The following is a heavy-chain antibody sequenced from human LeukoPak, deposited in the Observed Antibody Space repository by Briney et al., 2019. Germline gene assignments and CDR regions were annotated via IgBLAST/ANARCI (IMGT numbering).Heavy chain of an antibody. CDR1: GGSISSGSYY. D-gene: IGHD6-13*01. V-gene: IGHV4-61*02. CDR3: ARVSITIAAAVSDAFDI. CDR2: IYTSGST. J-gene: IGHJ3*02. Sequence: SETLSLTCTVSGGSISSGSYYWSWIRQPAGKGLEWIGRIYTSGSTNYNPSLKSRVTISVDTSKNQLSLKLSSVTAADTAVYYCARVSITIAAAVSDAFDIWGQGTMVTVSS.